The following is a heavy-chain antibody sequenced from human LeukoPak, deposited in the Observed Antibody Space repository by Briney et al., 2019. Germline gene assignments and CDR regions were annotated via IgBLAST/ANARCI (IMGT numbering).Heavy chain of an antibody. Sequence: GGSLRLSCAASGFTFSSYAMSWVRQAPGKGLESVSAISGSGDSTYYADSVKGRFSISRDNSKNTLYLQMNSLRAEDTALYYCAIVGDGDYYYYMDVWGKGTTVTVSS. CDR2: ISGSGDST. D-gene: IGHD2-21*02. V-gene: IGHV3-23*01. J-gene: IGHJ6*03. CDR3: AIVGDGDYYYYMDV. CDR1: GFTFSSYA.